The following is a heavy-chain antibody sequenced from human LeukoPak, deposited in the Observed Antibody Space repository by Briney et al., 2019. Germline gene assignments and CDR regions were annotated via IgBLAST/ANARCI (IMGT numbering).Heavy chain of an antibody. CDR2: IHYNEGT. J-gene: IGHJ4*02. D-gene: IGHD2-21*02. CDR1: GDSVRNYY. V-gene: IGHV4-59*02. CDR3: ARSKSDWTFIDY. Sequence: SETLSLTCNVSGDSVRNYYWMWIRQSPGKGLDWMGHIHYNEGTSLSPSLQSRATMSVDTSKNHFSLRLTSVTAADTAVYFCARSKSDWTFIDYWGQGTLVSVSS.